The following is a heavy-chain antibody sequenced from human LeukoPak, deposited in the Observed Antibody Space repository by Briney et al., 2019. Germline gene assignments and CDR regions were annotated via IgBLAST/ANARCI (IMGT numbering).Heavy chain of an antibody. V-gene: IGHV1-2*02. Sequence: GASVKVSCKASGYTFTGYYMHWVRQAPGQGLEWMGWINPNSGGTNYAQKFQGRVTMTRDTSISTAYMELSRLRSDDTAVYYCARRQLLWFGELLSWDYWGQGTLVTVSS. D-gene: IGHD3-10*01. CDR2: INPNSGGT. CDR3: ARRQLLWFGELLSWDY. J-gene: IGHJ4*02. CDR1: GYTFTGYY.